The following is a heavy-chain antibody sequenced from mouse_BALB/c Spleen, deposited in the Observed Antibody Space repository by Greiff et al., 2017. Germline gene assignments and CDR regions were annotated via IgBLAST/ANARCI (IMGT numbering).Heavy chain of an antibody. V-gene: IGHV5-6-4*01. CDR1: GFTFSSYT. J-gene: IGHJ2*01. Sequence: EVHLVESGGGLVKPGGSLKLSCAASGFTFSSYTMSWVRQTPEKRLEWVATISSGGSYTYYPDSVKGRFTISRDNAKNTLYLQMSSLKSEDTAMYYCTRGGNYYWGQGTTLTVSS. CDR3: TRGGNYY. D-gene: IGHD2-1*01. CDR2: ISSGGSYT.